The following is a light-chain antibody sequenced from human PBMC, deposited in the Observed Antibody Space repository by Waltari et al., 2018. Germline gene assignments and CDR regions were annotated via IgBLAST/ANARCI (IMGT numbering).Light chain of an antibody. J-gene: IGLJ2*01. Sequence: SYELTQPPSVSVSPGQTATITCSGDLLTKKFTYWFQQKSGQAPVMVIYEDTKRLSAIPGSFSGSSAGTTAALTITGAQVEDEADYYCYSTDIFRSERGVFGGGTKLLVL. CDR2: EDT. V-gene: IGLV3-10*01. CDR3: YSTDIFRSERGV. CDR1: LLTKKF.